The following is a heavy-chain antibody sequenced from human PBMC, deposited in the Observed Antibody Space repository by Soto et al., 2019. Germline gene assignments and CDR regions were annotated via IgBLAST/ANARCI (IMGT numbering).Heavy chain of an antibody. CDR3: ARPSDSSGYYSD. CDR2: IVVGSGNT. D-gene: IGHD3-22*01. V-gene: IGHV1-58*01. J-gene: IGHJ4*02. CDR1: GFTFTSSA. Sequence: ASVKVSCKASGFTFTSSAVQWVRQARGQRLEWIGWIVVGSGNTNYAQKFQERVTMTRDMSTSTVYMELSSLRSEDTAVYYCARPSDSSGYYSDWGQGTLVTVSS.